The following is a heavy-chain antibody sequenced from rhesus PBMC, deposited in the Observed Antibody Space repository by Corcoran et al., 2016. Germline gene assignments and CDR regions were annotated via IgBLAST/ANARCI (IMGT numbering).Heavy chain of an antibody. Sequence: EVQLVESGGGLVQPGGSLRLSCAASGFTCSSPGMHGVRQGPGKGRGWVAVLAYDGSKKYYADSVKDRFTISRDYSKNMLSLQMNNLELEDTAVYYCAREGYCTSTTCYANGLDSWGQGVVVTVSS. CDR2: LAYDGSKK. CDR3: AREGYCTSTTCYANGLDS. D-gene: IGHD2-2*01. J-gene: IGHJ6*01. CDR1: GFTCSSPG. V-gene: IGHV3-54*02.